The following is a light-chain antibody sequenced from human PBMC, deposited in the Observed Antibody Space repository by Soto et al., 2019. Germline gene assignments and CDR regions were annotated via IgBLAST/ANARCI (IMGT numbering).Light chain of an antibody. V-gene: IGKV3-20*01. J-gene: IGKJ5*01. CDR1: QSVSSSY. CDR2: GAS. CDR3: QQYGSSIT. Sequence: ELVLTQSPGTMSLSPGERATLSCRASQSVSSSYLAWYQQKPGQAPRLLIYGASNRATGIPDRFSGSGSGTDFTLTISRLEPEDFAVYYCQQYGSSITFGQGTRLEIK.